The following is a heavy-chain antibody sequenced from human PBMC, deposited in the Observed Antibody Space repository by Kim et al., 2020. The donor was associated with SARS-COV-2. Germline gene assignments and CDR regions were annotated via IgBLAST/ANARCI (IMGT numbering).Heavy chain of an antibody. J-gene: IGHJ4*02. CDR1: GGSISSGSYY. V-gene: IGHV4-61*02. Sequence: SETLSLTCTVSGGSISSGSYYWSWIRQPAGKGLEWIGRIYTSGSTNYNPSLKSRVTISVDTSKNQFSLKLSSVTAADTAVYYCARELVVTATALVYFVYWGQGTLVTVSS. D-gene: IGHD2-21*02. CDR3: ARELVVTATALVYFVY. CDR2: IYTSGST.